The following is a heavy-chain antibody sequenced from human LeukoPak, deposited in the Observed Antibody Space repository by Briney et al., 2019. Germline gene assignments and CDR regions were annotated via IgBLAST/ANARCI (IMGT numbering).Heavy chain of an antibody. Sequence: GGSLRLSCAASGFTFSSYSMNWVRQAPGKGLEWVSSISSSSSYIYYADSVKGRFTISRDNAKNTLYLQMNSLRAEDTAVYYCARQPGYGSGSYFDYWGQGTLVTVSS. CDR1: GFTFSSYS. J-gene: IGHJ4*02. CDR3: ARQPGYGSGSYFDY. D-gene: IGHD3-10*01. V-gene: IGHV3-21*04. CDR2: ISSSSSYI.